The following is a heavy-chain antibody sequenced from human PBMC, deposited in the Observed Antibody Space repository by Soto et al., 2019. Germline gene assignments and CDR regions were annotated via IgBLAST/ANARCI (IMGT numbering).Heavy chain of an antibody. V-gene: IGHV1-69*06. Sequence: QVQLVQSGAEVKKPGCSVKVSCKASGGTFSSYAISWVRQAPGQGLEWMGGIIPIFGTANYAQKFQGRVTITADKSTSTAYMELSSLRSEDTAVYYCARAGITGTTLYYYYYGMDVWGQGTTVTVSS. J-gene: IGHJ6*02. CDR1: GGTFSSYA. D-gene: IGHD1-7*01. CDR3: ARAGITGTTLYYYYYGMDV. CDR2: IIPIFGTA.